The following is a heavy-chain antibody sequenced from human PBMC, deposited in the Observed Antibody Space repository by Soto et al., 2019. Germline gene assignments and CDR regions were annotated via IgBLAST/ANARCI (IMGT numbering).Heavy chain of an antibody. CDR2: IYYSGST. Sequence: NPSDTLSLTCTVSGGSISSGGYYWSWIRQHPGKGLEWIGYIYYSGSTYYNPSLKSRVTISVDTSKNQFSLKLSSVTAADTAVYYCARAAIVVVPAGNRFHWFDPWGQVTLVTVSS. CDR3: ARAAIVVVPAGNRFHWFDP. D-gene: IGHD2-2*01. J-gene: IGHJ5*02. V-gene: IGHV4-31*03. CDR1: GGSISSGGYY.